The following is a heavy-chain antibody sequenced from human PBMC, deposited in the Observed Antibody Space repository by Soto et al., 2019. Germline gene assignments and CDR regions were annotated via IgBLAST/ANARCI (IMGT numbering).Heavy chain of an antibody. V-gene: IGHV1-69*01. CDR3: ATHGLGVSSPPYFDN. CDR2: FVPLFGTT. D-gene: IGHD3-16*01. CDR1: GGTFSGYV. Sequence: QLVQSGSEVKKPGSSVKVSCQASGGTFSGYVVTWVRQAPGQGLEWMGEFVPLFGTTNYAQRFSGRITITAEESTSTASMQRRTLRSDDTAVYYCATHGLGVSSPPYFDNWGQGTLVAVSS. J-gene: IGHJ4*02.